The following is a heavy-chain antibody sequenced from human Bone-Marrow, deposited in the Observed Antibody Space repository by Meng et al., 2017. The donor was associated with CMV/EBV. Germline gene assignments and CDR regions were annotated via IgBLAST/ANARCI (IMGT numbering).Heavy chain of an antibody. D-gene: IGHD2-15*01. CDR2: INTDGSGT. Sequence: GESLKISCAASRFTFSRYTMNWVRQAPGKGLVWVSRINTDGSGTSYADSVKGRFTISRDNAKNTLYLQMNSLRAEDTAVYYCAKDRRYCRGGSCYSVQYYFDYWGQGTLVTVSS. J-gene: IGHJ4*02. CDR3: AKDRRYCRGGSCYSVQYYFDY. V-gene: IGHV3-74*01. CDR1: RFTFSRYT.